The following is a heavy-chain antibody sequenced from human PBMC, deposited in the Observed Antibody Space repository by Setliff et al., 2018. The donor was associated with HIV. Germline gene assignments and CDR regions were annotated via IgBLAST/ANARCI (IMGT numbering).Heavy chain of an antibody. CDR2: IRRKAYGGTT. J-gene: IGHJ4*02. D-gene: IGHD2-2*01. CDR3: TRECSGTSCYERVGFDY. V-gene: IGHV3-49*03. CDR1: GFTFGDYA. Sequence: PGGSLRLSCTASGFTFGDYAMNWFRQAPGKGLEWVGFIRRKAYGGTTEYAASVKGRFTISRDDSKSIAYVQMNSLKTEDTAVYYCTRECSGTSCYERVGFDYWGQGTLVTV.